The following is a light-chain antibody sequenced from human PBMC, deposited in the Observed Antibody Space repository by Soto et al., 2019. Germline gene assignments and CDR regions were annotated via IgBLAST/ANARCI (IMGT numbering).Light chain of an antibody. CDR2: EVS. J-gene: IGLJ1*01. CDR1: SSDIGDYNF. CDR3: SSYTSITSLDV. V-gene: IGLV2-14*01. Sequence: QSALTQPASVSGSPGQSITLSCAGTSSDIGDYNFVSWYQQHPGTAPKLIIYEVSIRPSGVSNRFSGSKSGNTASLTISGLQAEDEADYYCSSYTSITSLDVFGTGTKLTVL.